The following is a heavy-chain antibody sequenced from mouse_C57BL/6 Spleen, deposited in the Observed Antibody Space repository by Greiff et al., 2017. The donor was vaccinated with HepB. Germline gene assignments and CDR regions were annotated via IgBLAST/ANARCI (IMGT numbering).Heavy chain of an antibody. CDR1: GFTFTDYY. CDR3: ARSLYYYGPWYFDV. J-gene: IGHJ1*03. V-gene: IGHV7-3*01. Sequence: EVQRVESGGGLVQPGGSLSLSCAASGFTFTDYYMSWVRQPPGKALEWLGFIRNKANGYTTEYSASVKGRFTISRDNSQSILYLQMNALRAEDSATYYCARSLYYYGPWYFDVWGTGTTVTVSS. CDR2: IRNKANGYTT. D-gene: IGHD1-1*01.